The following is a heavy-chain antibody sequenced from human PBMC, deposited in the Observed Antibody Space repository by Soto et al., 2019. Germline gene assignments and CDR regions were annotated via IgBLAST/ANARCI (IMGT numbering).Heavy chain of an antibody. D-gene: IGHD6-19*01. CDR3: AHRPSGWYLFDY. CDR1: GFSLSTSGLG. J-gene: IGHJ4*02. Sequence: QITLKESGPTLVRPTQTLTLTCTFSGFSLSTSGLGVGWIRQPPGKALEWLALIYWNDDKRYSPSLKARLTITKGTSRSQVVITMTNMDPVDTATYYCAHRPSGWYLFDYWGRGTLVTVSS. V-gene: IGHV2-5*01. CDR2: IYWNDDK.